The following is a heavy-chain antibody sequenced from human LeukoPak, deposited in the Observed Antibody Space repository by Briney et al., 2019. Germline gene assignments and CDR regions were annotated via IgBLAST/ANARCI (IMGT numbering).Heavy chain of an antibody. D-gene: IGHD6-19*01. V-gene: IGHV3-23*01. Sequence: GGSLRLSCAASGFTFSSYAMSWVRQAPGKGLEWVSAISGSSGSTYYADSVKGRFTISRDNSKNTLYLQMNSLRAEDTAVYYCAKGVEQWLVLAAFDIWGQGTMVTVSS. CDR2: ISGSSGST. J-gene: IGHJ3*02. CDR3: AKGVEQWLVLAAFDI. CDR1: GFTFSSYA.